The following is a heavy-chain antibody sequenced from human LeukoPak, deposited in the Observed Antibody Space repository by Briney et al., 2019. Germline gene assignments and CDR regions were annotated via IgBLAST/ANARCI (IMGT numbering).Heavy chain of an antibody. CDR3: ARIRLQWLNGFDI. Sequence: SGTLTLTCAVSGGSISTGCLQSCVRQPPGKGLEWIGEIYHSGITNYNPSLKSRVTISVDKSMKYFFLKLSSLTAADTAVYYCARIRLQWLNGFDIWGQGTMVTVSS. CDR1: GGSISTGCL. CDR2: IYHSGIT. D-gene: IGHD3-22*01. J-gene: IGHJ4*02. V-gene: IGHV4-4*02.